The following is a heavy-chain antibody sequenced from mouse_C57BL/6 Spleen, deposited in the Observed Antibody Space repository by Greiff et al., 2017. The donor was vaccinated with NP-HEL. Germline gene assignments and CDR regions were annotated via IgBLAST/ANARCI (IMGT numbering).Heavy chain of an antibody. CDR1: GYTFTSYW. Sequence: QVQLKQPGAELVKPGASVKMSCKASGYTFTSYWITWVKQRPGQGLEWIGDIYPGSGSTNYNEKFKSKATLTVDTSSSTAYMQLSSLTSEASAVYYCARSGYYGSSYDAMDYWGQGTSVTVSS. D-gene: IGHD1-1*01. V-gene: IGHV1-55*01. CDR2: IYPGSGST. J-gene: IGHJ4*01. CDR3: ARSGYYGSSYDAMDY.